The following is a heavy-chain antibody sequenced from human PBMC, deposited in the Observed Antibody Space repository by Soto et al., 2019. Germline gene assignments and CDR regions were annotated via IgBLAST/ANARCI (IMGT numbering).Heavy chain of an antibody. CDR2: INPRGGST. CDR3: AADSRRLTTVTTYFDY. V-gene: IGHV1-46*01. Sequence: ASVKVSWKASGYSFTSYYMYWVRQAPGQGLEWMGIINPRGGSTSYAQKFQGRVTITRDMSTSTAYMELSSLRSEDTAVYYCAADSRRLTTVTTYFDYWGQGTLVTVSS. D-gene: IGHD4-17*01. J-gene: IGHJ4*02. CDR1: GYSFTSYY.